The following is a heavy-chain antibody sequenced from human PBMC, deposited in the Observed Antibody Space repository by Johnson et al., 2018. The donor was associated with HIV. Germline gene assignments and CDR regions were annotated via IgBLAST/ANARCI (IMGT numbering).Heavy chain of an antibody. CDR3: ARDGYSYGDAFDI. Sequence: VQLVESGGVVVQPGGSLRLSCAASGFTFDDYAMHWVRQAPGKGLEWVSLISWDGGSTYYADSVKGRFTISRDNSKNSLYLQMNSLRAEDTAVYYCARDGYSYGDAFDIWCQGTMVTVSS. D-gene: IGHD5-18*01. CDR2: ISWDGGST. J-gene: IGHJ3*02. CDR1: GFTFDDYA. V-gene: IGHV3-43D*03.